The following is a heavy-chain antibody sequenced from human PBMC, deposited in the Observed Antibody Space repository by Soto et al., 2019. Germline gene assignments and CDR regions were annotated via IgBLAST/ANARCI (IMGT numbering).Heavy chain of an antibody. CDR1: GFTFSIYA. V-gene: IGHV3-23*01. D-gene: IGHD6-19*01. J-gene: IGHJ4*02. Sequence: EVQVLDSRGGLVQPGGSQRLSCEASGFTFSIYAMSWVRQAPGKGLEWVSTISATGSTLYADSVKGRFTISRDNSKNTVYLQMNFLRAEDTAVYYCAKVSNKWAVAQPGYFDYWGQGTLVTVSS. CDR3: AKVSNKWAVAQPGYFDY. CDR2: ISATGST.